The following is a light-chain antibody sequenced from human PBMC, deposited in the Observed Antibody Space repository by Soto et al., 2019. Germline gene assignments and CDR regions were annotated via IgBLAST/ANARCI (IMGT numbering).Light chain of an antibody. CDR1: QSISSW. Sequence: DLQMTQSPSTLSASVGDRVTITCRASQSISSWLAWYQQKPGKAPKLLIYRASNLESGVPSRFTGSGSGTEFTLTISSLQPDDFAPYYCQQYKSSILTFGPGTKVDIK. V-gene: IGKV1-5*03. CDR3: QQYKSSILT. J-gene: IGKJ3*01. CDR2: RAS.